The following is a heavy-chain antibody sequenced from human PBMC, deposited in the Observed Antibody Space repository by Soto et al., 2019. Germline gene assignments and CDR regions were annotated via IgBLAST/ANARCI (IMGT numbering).Heavy chain of an antibody. CDR1: GFPFSIYS. V-gene: IGHV3-48*02. CDR3: ARSVDGHFAY. D-gene: IGHD6-19*01. CDR2: ITSDTNTI. J-gene: IGHJ4*02. Sequence: EVQLVESGGGLVQPGGSLRLTCVASGFPFSIYSMNWVRQAPGKGLEWSSYITSDTNTIKYADSVKGRFTISRDNAKNLVYLQMNSLRDEDTAVYFCARSVDGHFAYWGQGTVVTVSS.